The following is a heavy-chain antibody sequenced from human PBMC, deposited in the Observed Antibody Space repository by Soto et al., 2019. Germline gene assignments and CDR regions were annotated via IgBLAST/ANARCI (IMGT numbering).Heavy chain of an antibody. Sequence: SETLSLTCTVSGVSISGSRYYWGWIRQPPGRGLEWIGNIYSSGSTYYTPALKSRVTLSVDTSKNQFSLNLNSVTAADTAVYYCARLVVVAPVANVWGQGTTVTVSS. J-gene: IGHJ6*02. CDR2: IYSSGST. V-gene: IGHV4-39*01. CDR3: ARLVVVAPVANV. CDR1: GVSISGSRYY. D-gene: IGHD2-21*01.